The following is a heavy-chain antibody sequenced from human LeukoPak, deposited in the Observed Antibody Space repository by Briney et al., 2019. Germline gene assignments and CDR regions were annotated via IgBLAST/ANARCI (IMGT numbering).Heavy chain of an antibody. CDR3: ARGGSYAVYAFDI. V-gene: IGHV3-53*01. CDR2: IYSGGST. D-gene: IGHD1-26*01. Sequence: GGSLRLSCAASGFTVSSNFMSWVRQAPGKGLEWVSAIYSGGSTYYADSVTGRFTISRDNSKNTLYLQMNSLRAEDTAVYYCARGGSYAVYAFDIWGQGTMDTVSS. CDR1: GFTVSSNF. J-gene: IGHJ3*02.